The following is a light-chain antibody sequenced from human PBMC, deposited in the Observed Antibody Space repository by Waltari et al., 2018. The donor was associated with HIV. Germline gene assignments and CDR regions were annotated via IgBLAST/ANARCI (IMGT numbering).Light chain of an antibody. CDR2: KDT. J-gene: IGLJ2*01. V-gene: IGLV3-25*03. CDR3: QSADTSGTSVL. CDR1: VLAKQF. Sequence: SSDLTQSPSLSVSPGQTAKITCSGDVLAKQFAFWYHRKPGQAPLLLIYKDTERPSKIPWLFSASTSGTTVTLTISRVRAEDEAEYFCQSADTSGTSVLFGGGTTLTVL.